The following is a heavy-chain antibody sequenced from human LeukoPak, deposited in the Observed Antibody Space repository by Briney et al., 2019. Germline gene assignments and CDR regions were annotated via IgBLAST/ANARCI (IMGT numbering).Heavy chain of an antibody. Sequence: ASVNVSCKASGYTFTSYYMHWVRQAPGQGLEWMGMINPSGGSTSYAQKFQGRVTMTRDTSTSTVYMELSSLRSEDTAVYYCATLGWCPWFDPWGQGHVVTVSS. V-gene: IGHV1-46*01. CDR2: INPSGGST. D-gene: IGHD4-23*01. CDR1: GYTFTSYY. CDR3: ATLGWCPWFDP. J-gene: IGHJ5*02.